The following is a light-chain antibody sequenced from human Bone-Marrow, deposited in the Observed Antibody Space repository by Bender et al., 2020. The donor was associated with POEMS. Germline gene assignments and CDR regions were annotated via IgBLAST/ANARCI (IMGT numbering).Light chain of an antibody. J-gene: IGLJ2*01. V-gene: IGLV4-69*01. CDR2: VPNDGSH. CDR1: SGHSTYS. Sequence: QVVLTQSPSASASPGASVTLTCTLSSGHSTYSIAWHQQHPQKGPRYLMKVPNDGSHTKGDGIPDRFSGSGSGAERYLTISNLQSDDEADYYCQSWGSGIVVFGGGTKLTVL. CDR3: QSWGSGIVV.